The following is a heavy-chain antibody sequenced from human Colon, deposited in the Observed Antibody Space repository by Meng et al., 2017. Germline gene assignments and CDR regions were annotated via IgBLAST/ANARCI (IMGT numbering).Heavy chain of an antibody. J-gene: IGHJ4*02. CDR2: FYYTGST. D-gene: IGHD6-13*01. Sequence: SETLSLTCTVSGGSISRKNYNWGWIRQPPGKGLEWIGNFYYTGSTYYNPSLKSRVAISGYTSKNQFSLELRSVTAADTAVYYCMGGYSSSWYDYWGQGTLVTVSS. CDR1: GGSISRKNYN. CDR3: MGGYSSSWYDY. V-gene: IGHV4-39*07.